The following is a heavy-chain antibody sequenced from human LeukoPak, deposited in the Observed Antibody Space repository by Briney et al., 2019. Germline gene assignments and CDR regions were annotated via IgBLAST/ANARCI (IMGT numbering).Heavy chain of an antibody. V-gene: IGHV4-59*08. CDR1: GGSISGTYY. CDR3: ARRWVYDKRAFDA. J-gene: IGHJ3*01. Sequence: SGTLSLTCTVSGGSISGTYYWSWIRQPPGKGLEWIGYIYYTGTTDSNPSLKSRVTISLDTSKNQFSLNLSSVTAADTAVYYCARRWVYDKRAFDAWGQGTMVTVSS. D-gene: IGHD3-16*01. CDR2: IYYTGTT.